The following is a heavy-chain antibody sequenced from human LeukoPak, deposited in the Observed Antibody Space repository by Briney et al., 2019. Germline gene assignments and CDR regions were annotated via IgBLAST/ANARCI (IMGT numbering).Heavy chain of an antibody. Sequence: ASVKVSCKASGYTFTSYYMHWVRQAPGQGLEWMGIINPSGGTTIFAQKFQGRVTMTRETSTSTVYMELSSLRSEDTAVYYGARNPGGTEGFDYWGQGTLVTVSS. D-gene: IGHD1-1*01. CDR3: ARNPGGTEGFDY. CDR1: GYTFTSYY. J-gene: IGHJ4*02. CDR2: INPSGGTT. V-gene: IGHV1-46*01.